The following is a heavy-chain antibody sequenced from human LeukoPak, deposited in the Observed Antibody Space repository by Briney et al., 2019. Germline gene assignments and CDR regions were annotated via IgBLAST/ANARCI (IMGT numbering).Heavy chain of an antibody. V-gene: IGHV5-51*01. J-gene: IGHJ3*02. Sequence: RGESLKISCKGSGYSFTSYWIGWVRQMPGKGLEWMGIIYPGDSDTRYSPSFQGQVTISADKSISTAYLQWSSLKASDTAMYCCARHPHIVVVPARTHFDAFDIWGQGTKVTVSS. CDR1: GYSFTSYW. CDR3: ARHPHIVVVPARTHFDAFDI. D-gene: IGHD2-2*01. CDR2: IYPGDSDT.